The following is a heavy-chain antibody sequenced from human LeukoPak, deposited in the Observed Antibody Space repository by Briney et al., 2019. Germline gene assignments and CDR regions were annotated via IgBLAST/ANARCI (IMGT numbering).Heavy chain of an antibody. CDR1: GFTFSSYS. CDR2: ISSSSSYI. Sequence: GGSLRLSCAASGFTFSSYSMNWVRQAPGKGLEWVSSISSSSSYIYYADSVKGRLTISRDNAKNSLYLQMNSLRAEDTAVYYCAREGQQLVLGYDYWGQGTLVTVSS. D-gene: IGHD6-13*01. V-gene: IGHV3-21*01. J-gene: IGHJ4*02. CDR3: AREGQQLVLGYDY.